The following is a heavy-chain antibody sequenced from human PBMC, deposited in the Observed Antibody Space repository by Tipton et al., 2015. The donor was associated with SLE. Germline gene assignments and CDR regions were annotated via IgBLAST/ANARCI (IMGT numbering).Heavy chain of an antibody. J-gene: IGHJ4*02. CDR3: TSSITGTFDY. V-gene: IGHV3-30*02. D-gene: IGHD1-7*01. CDR1: GFTFSNYD. Sequence: SLRLSCAASGFTFSNYDMHWVRQAPGKGLEWVAFIRYDGSNKYYADSVKGRFTISRDNSKDTLYLQMNSLRAEDTAVYYCTSSITGTFDYWGQGTLVTVSS. CDR2: IRYDGSNK.